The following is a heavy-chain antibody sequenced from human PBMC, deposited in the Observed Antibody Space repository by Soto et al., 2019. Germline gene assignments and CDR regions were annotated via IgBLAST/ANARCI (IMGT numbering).Heavy chain of an antibody. CDR1: GFTFSSYE. J-gene: IGHJ4*02. V-gene: IGHV3-23*01. D-gene: IGHD5-18*01. CDR2: ISGSGGST. Sequence: GGSLRLSCAASGFTFSSYEMNWVRQAPGKGLEWVSIISGSGGSTAYADSVKGQFAISRDNSKNTLYLQMNSLRAEDTAVYYCAKVSAYSSGYVDYWGQGTLVTVSS. CDR3: AKVSAYSSGYVDY.